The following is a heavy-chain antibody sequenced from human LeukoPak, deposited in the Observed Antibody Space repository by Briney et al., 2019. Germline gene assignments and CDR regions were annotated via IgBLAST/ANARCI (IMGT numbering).Heavy chain of an antibody. D-gene: IGHD2-21*02. J-gene: IGHJ3*02. CDR3: ATSGGDGPGAFDI. CDR1: GFTFSSYW. Sequence: GGSLRLSCAASGFTFSSYWMSWVRQAPGKGLEWVANIKQDGSEKYYVDSVKGRFTISRDNAKNSLYLQMNSLRAEDTAVYYCATSGGDGPGAFDIWGQGTMVTVSS. CDR2: IKQDGSEK. V-gene: IGHV3-7*03.